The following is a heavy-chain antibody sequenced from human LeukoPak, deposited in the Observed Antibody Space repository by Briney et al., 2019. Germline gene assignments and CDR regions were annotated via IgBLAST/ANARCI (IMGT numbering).Heavy chain of an antibody. Sequence: ASVKVSCKTSGFTFRDYYMHWVRQAPGQGLEWMGGIDPNIGDTRCAEMFQGRVTMTRDTSISTAYMELSRLRSDDTAVYYCARDANFDYWGQGTLVTVSS. CDR3: ARDANFDY. CDR2: IDPNIGDT. J-gene: IGHJ4*02. V-gene: IGHV1-2*02. CDR1: GFTFRDYY.